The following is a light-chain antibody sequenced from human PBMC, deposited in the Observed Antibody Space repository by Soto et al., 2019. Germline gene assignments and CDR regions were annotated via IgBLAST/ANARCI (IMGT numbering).Light chain of an antibody. CDR3: QQYENLPIT. Sequence: EIVMTQSPATLSVSPGDRATLSCRASQSVDNDLAWYQQKPGQPPRLLIYDASTRATGIPARFSGSQSGTEFTLTISSLLSEDIATYYCQQYENLPITFGQGTRLEIK. J-gene: IGKJ5*01. CDR2: DAS. V-gene: IGKV3D-15*01. CDR1: QSVDND.